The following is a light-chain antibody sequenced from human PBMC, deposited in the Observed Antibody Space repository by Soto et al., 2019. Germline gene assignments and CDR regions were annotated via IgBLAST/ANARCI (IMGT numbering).Light chain of an antibody. CDR2: EVS. J-gene: IGLJ1*01. V-gene: IGLV2-14*01. CDR3: SSYTSSSTYV. CDR1: SSDVGGYNY. Sequence: QSALTQPASVSGSPGQSITISCTGTSSDVGGYNYVSWYQQHPGKAPKLMIYEVSNRPSGVSNRFSGYKSANTASLTISGLKAEDEANYYCSSYTSSSTYVFGTGTKVTVL.